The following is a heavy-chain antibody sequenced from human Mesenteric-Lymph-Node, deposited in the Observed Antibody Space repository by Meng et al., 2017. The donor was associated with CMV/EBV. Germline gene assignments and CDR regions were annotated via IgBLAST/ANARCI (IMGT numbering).Heavy chain of an antibody. V-gene: IGHV3-30*18. Sequence: GGSLRLSCAAPGFTFSSYGMHWVRQAPGKGLEWVAVISYDGSNKYYADSVKGRFTISRDNSKNTLYLQMNSLRAEDTAVYYCAKPRTTVTTGVDYWGQGTLVTVSS. J-gene: IGHJ4*02. D-gene: IGHD4-11*01. CDR2: ISYDGSNK. CDR1: GFTFSSYG. CDR3: AKPRTTVTTGVDY.